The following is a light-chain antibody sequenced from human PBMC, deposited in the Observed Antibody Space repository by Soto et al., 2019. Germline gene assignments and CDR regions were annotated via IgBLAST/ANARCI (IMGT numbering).Light chain of an antibody. Sequence: DSQLTQTPSTLSASIGDRVTITCRASQSLSGWLAWYQQTPGKAPKLLISDAFRLESGVPSRFRGSGSGTEFSLTISSLQPGDSATFYCRQYASYPWTFGRGTKVDIK. V-gene: IGKV1-5*01. CDR1: QSLSGW. CDR3: RQYASYPWT. CDR2: DAF. J-gene: IGKJ1*01.